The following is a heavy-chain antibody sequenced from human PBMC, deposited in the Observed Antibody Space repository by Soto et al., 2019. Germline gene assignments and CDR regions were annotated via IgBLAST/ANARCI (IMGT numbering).Heavy chain of an antibody. Sequence: QVQLVQSGAEVKKPGASVKVSCKASGYTFTSYDINWVRQATGQGLEWMGWMNPHSGNTGYAQKFQGRVSMTSNTSITTAYMELSSLRSEDTAVYYCASGGLPATGFDYWGQGTLVTVSS. D-gene: IGHD1-1*01. CDR2: MNPHSGNT. CDR1: GYTFTSYD. CDR3: ASGGLPATGFDY. J-gene: IGHJ4*02. V-gene: IGHV1-8*01.